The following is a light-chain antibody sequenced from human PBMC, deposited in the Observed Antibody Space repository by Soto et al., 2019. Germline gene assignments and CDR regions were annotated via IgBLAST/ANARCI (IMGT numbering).Light chain of an antibody. CDR3: AAWDDILNAWV. CDR1: SSNLGAGYD. Sequence: QSVLTQPPSVSGAPGQRVTISCTGNSSNLGAGYDVHWYQQLPGTAPKLPPKLLIYGNSHRPSGVPDRFSGSKSGTSASLAISGLQSEDEADYYCAAWDDILNAWVLGGGTKLTVL. CDR2: GNS. J-gene: IGLJ3*02. V-gene: IGLV1-40*01.